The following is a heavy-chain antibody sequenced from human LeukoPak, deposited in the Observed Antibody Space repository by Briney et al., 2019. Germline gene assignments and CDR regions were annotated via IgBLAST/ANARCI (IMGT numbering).Heavy chain of an antibody. D-gene: IGHD2-2*01. V-gene: IGHV4-30-4*01. J-gene: IGHJ5*02. Sequence: SETLSLTCTVSGGSISSGDYYWSWIRQPPGKGLEWIGYIYYSGSTYYNPSLKSRVTISVDTSKNQFSLKLSSVTAADTAVYYCARAIGYCSSTSCYGGWSDPWGQGTLVTVSS. CDR1: GGSISSGDYY. CDR2: IYYSGST. CDR3: ARAIGYCSSTSCYGGWSDP.